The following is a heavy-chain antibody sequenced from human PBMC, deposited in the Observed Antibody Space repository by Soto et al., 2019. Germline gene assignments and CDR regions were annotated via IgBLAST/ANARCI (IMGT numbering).Heavy chain of an antibody. Sequence: EVQLVESGGGLVQPGRSLRLSCAASGFTFDDYAMHWVRQAPGKGLEWVSGISWNSGSIGYADSVKGRFTISRDNAKNSLYLQMNSLRAEDTALYYCAKDIVVAAAGLYPPLFDYWGQGTLVTVSS. CDR1: GFTFDDYA. CDR2: ISWNSGSI. CDR3: AKDIVVAAAGLYPPLFDY. D-gene: IGHD6-13*01. V-gene: IGHV3-9*01. J-gene: IGHJ4*02.